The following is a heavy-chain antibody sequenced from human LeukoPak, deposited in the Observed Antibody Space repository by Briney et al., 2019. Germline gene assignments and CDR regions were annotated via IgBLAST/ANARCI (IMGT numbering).Heavy chain of an antibody. D-gene: IGHD6-6*01. Sequence: GGSLRLSCTVSGFNLNSYATHWVRQAPGKGLEWVAVIRHDEANSFYADSVQGRFTISRDTSKKLLYLQMNSLRVEDTAVYYCAKEYTPSSPLGELDSWGQGTLVTVSS. V-gene: IGHV3-30*02. CDR2: IRHDEANS. J-gene: IGHJ4*02. CDR1: GFNLNSYA. CDR3: AKEYTPSSPLGELDS.